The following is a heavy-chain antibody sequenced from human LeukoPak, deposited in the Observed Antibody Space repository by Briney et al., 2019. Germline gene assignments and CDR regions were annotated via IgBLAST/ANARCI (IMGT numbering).Heavy chain of an antibody. CDR2: MNPNSGNT. CDR1: GYTFTSYD. CDR3: ARGGGAIDYYYYMDV. D-gene: IGHD2-2*01. J-gene: IGHJ6*03. V-gene: IGHV1-8*01. Sequence: ASVKVPCKASGYTFTSYDINWMRQATGQGLEWMGWMNPNSGNTGYAQKFQGRVTMTRNTSISTAYMELSSLRSEDTAVYYCARGGGAIDYYYYMDVWGKGTTVTVSS.